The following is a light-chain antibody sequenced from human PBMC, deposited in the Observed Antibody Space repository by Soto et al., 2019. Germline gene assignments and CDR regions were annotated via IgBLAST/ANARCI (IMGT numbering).Light chain of an antibody. CDR1: QSVLYSSNNKNY. CDR2: WAS. Sequence: DIVLTQSPDSLAVSMGESSTINCRSSQSVLYSSNNKNYLAWYQQKPGQPPKLLIYWASTRESGVPDRFSGSGSGTDFTLTIISLQAEDVAVYYCQLYYSPPLTFGGGTKVDIK. CDR3: QLYYSPPLT. J-gene: IGKJ4*01. V-gene: IGKV4-1*01.